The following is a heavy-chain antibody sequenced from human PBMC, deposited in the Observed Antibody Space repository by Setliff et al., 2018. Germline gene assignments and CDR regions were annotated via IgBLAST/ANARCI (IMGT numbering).Heavy chain of an antibody. CDR3: ARDPEFRSGTWALDN. CDR1: GDSISSGYYY. Sequence: TSETLSLTCTVSGDSISSGYYYWAWIRQTPGKGMEWVGSLSFAGDAYYNPSLKSRVTMSLDTSKNQFSLRVKSVTAADTALYSCARDPEFRSGTWALDNWGQGTLVTVSS. CDR2: LSFAGDA. V-gene: IGHV4-39*07. D-gene: IGHD3-16*01. J-gene: IGHJ4*02.